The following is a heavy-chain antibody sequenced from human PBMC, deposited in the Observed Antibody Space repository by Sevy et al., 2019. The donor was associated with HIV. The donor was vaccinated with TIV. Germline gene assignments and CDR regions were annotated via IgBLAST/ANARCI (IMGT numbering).Heavy chain of an antibody. V-gene: IGHV4-61*01. D-gene: IGHD3-9*01. CDR1: GASVSSANDY. Sequence: SETLSLTCSVSGASVSSANDYWSWIRQPPGKGLEWIGYVFYFGNTNYNPSLKSRATISLDTSKKQFSLKLTSVTAADTAIYYCARDQYYDILTGLYPMDVWGQGTTVTVSS. J-gene: IGHJ6*02. CDR3: ARDQYYDILTGLYPMDV. CDR2: VFYFGNT.